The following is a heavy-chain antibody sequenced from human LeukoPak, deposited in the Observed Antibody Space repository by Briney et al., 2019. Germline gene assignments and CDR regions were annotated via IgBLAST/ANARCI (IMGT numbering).Heavy chain of an antibody. CDR1: GGSISGYY. J-gene: IGHJ3*02. V-gene: IGHV4-4*07. CDR2: VYTSGST. D-gene: IGHD1-7*01. Sequence: SETLSLTCTVSGGSISGYYWSWIRQPAGKGLEWIGRVYTSGSTHYNPSLKSRVTMSVDTSKNQFSLKLSSVTAAETAVYYCARLITGTTTAFDIWGQGTMVTVSS. CDR3: ARLITGTTTAFDI.